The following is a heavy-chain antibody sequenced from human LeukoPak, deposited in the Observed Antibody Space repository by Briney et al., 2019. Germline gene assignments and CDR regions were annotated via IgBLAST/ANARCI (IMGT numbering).Heavy chain of an antibody. V-gene: IGHV3-23*01. Sequence: GGSLRLSCAASGFSFSTYAMSWVRQAPGKGLDWVSAIGGSGDSAYYADSVKGRFTISRDNSKNTLYLQMNSLRAEDTAVYYCARRFLGLNYFDYWGQGTLVTVSS. CDR3: ARRFLGLNYFDY. J-gene: IGHJ4*02. D-gene: IGHD3-3*01. CDR2: IGGSGDSA. CDR1: GFSFSTYA.